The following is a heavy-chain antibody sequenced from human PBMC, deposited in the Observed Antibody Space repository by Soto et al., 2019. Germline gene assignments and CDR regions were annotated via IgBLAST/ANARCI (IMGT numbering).Heavy chain of an antibody. J-gene: IGHJ5*02. CDR1: GGSFSGYY. CDR2: VNHSGST. CDR3: ARSRRNYFDP. V-gene: IGHV4-34*01. Sequence: PSETLSLTCAVYGGSFSGYYWSWIRQPPGKGLEWIGEVNHSGSTNYNPSLKSRVTISVDTSKNQFSLKLSSVTAADTAVYYCARSRRNYFDPWGQLTLVTVSA.